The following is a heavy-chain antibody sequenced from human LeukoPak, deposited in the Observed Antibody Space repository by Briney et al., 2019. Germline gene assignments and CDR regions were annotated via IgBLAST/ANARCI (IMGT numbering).Heavy chain of an antibody. CDR1: GFTFDDYT. J-gene: IGHJ4*02. D-gene: IGHD1-1*01. Sequence: GGSLRLSCAASGFTFDDYTMHWVRQVPGKGLEWVSFISWDGSSTYYVDSVKGRFIISRDNRKNSLYLQMNSLRTEDTALYYCVKDRSTSGASEFDCWGQGTLVTVSS. V-gene: IGHV3-43*01. CDR3: VKDRSTSGASEFDC. CDR2: ISWDGSST.